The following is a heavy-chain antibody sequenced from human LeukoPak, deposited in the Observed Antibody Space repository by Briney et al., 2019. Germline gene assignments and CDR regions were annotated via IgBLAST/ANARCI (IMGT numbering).Heavy chain of an antibody. CDR1: GFTLSDYW. Sequence: GGSLRLSCVASGFTLSDYWRSWVRQAPGKRPEWVANIKGDGSEKNYVDFVEGRFTISRDNAKKSLYLQMSSLRAEDTAMYYCVREGSLFQNWGQGALVTVSS. CDR3: VREGSLFQN. CDR2: IKGDGSEK. V-gene: IGHV3-7*01. J-gene: IGHJ4*02. D-gene: IGHD3-10*01.